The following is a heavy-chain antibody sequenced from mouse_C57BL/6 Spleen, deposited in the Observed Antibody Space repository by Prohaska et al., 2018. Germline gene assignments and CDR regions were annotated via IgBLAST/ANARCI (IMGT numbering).Heavy chain of an antibody. J-gene: IGHJ4*01. V-gene: IGHV6-3*01. CDR1: GFTFSNYW. D-gene: IGHD2-5*01. CDR3: TGYSNSPLYAMDY. Sequence: EVKLEESGGGLVQPGGSMKLSCVASGFTFSNYWMNWVRQSPEKGLEWVAQIRLKSDNYSTHYAESVKGRFTISRDDSKSSVYLQMNNLRAEDTGIYYCTGYSNSPLYAMDYWGQGTSVTVSS. CDR2: IRLKSDNYST.